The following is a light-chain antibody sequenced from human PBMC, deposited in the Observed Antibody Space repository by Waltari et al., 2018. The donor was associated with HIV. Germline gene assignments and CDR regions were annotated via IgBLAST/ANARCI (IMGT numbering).Light chain of an antibody. CDR2: DVT. Sequence: QSALTQPASVSGSPGQSITISCIGTNSDVGGYNYVSWYQPHPGKAPKLLIYDVTNWPSGISNRFSGSKSGNTASLTISGLQAEDEADYYCSSYTPTNTVIFGGGTKLTVL. CDR3: SSYTPTNTVI. J-gene: IGLJ2*01. V-gene: IGLV2-14*03. CDR1: NSDVGGYNY.